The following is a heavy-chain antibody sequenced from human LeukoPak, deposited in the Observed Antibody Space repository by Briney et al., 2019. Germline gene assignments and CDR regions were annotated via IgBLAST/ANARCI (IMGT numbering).Heavy chain of an antibody. Sequence: SVKVSCMASGGTFSSYAISWVRQAPGQGLEWMGGIIPIFGTANYAQKFQGRVTITADESTSTAYMELSSLRSEDTAVYYCARKVGGYSYGHAFDYWGQGTLVTVSS. CDR1: GGTFSSYA. CDR2: IIPIFGTA. V-gene: IGHV1-69*01. D-gene: IGHD5-18*01. J-gene: IGHJ4*02. CDR3: ARKVGGYSYGHAFDY.